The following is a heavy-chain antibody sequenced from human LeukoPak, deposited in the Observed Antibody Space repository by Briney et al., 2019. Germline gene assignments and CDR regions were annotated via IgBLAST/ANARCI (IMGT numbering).Heavy chain of an antibody. CDR2: INHSGST. CDR3: ARERGPPLNYYDSSGYAIFDY. V-gene: IGHV4-39*07. Sequence: SETLSLTCTISGGSIRSSSYYWGWIRQPPGKGLEWIGEINHSGSTNYNPSLKSRVTISVDTSKNQFSLKLSSVTAADTAVYYCARERGPPLNYYDSSGYAIFDYWGQGTLVTVSS. D-gene: IGHD3-22*01. CDR1: GGSIRSSSYY. J-gene: IGHJ4*02.